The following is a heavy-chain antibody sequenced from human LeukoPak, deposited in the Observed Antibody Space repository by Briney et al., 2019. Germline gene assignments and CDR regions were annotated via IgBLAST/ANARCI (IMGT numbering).Heavy chain of an antibody. V-gene: IGHV3-23*01. CDR2: ISGSGGST. CDR1: GFTFSSYA. CDR3: ARDDHYDSSGLPGEY. Sequence: PGGSLRLSCAASGFTFSSYAMSWVRQAPGKGLEWVSAISGSGGSTYYADSVKGRFTISRDNAKNSLYVQMNSLRDEDTAVYYCARDDHYDSSGLPGEYWGQGTLVTVST. D-gene: IGHD3-22*01. J-gene: IGHJ4*02.